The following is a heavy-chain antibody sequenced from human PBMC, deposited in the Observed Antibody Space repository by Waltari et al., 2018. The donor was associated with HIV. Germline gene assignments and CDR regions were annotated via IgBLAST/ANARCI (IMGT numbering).Heavy chain of an antibody. J-gene: IGHJ5*02. CDR3: AKDFGGASAS. D-gene: IGHD2-21*01. V-gene: IGHV3-74*01. CDR1: GFTLSSYW. Sequence: EVQVVESGGGLVQPGGSLTLSCAASGFTLSSYWMHWVRQAPGQGLVRVSRMNPDGRWINYADSVKGRFTISRDNAKTTLYMQMNSLRAEDTAIYYCAKDFGGASASWGQGTLVNVSS. CDR2: MNPDGRWI.